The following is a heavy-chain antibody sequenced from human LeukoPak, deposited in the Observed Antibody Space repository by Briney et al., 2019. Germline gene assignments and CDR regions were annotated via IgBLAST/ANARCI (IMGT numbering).Heavy chain of an antibody. CDR3: TKEGPVGRLDPGRLLYFEY. D-gene: IGHD6-19*01. Sequence: GGSLRLSCAASGFTFRSYGMHWVRQVPGKGLEWVAFIQYDGRKRYHTDSVRGRFTISRDNSKNTLYLQMDSLRPEDTAVYYCTKEGPVGRLDPGRLLYFEYWGQGTLVTVSS. J-gene: IGHJ4*02. V-gene: IGHV3-30*02. CDR1: GFTFRSYG. CDR2: IQYDGRKR.